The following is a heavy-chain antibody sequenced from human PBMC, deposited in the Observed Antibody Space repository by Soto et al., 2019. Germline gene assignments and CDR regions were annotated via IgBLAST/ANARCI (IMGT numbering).Heavy chain of an antibody. D-gene: IGHD2-2*01. CDR1: GYTLTELS. V-gene: IGHV1-24*01. CDR2: FDPEDGET. Sequence: GASVKVSCKVSGYTLTELSMHWVRQAPGKGLEWMGGFDPEDGETIYAQKFQGRVTMTEDTSTDTAYMELSSLRSEDTAVYYCATSHPTWYQLLHYYYGMDVWGRGTTVTVSS. J-gene: IGHJ6*02. CDR3: ATSHPTWYQLLHYYYGMDV.